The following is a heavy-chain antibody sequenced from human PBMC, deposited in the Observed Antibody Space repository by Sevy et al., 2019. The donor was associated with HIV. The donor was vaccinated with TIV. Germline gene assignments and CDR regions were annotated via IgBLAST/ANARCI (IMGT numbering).Heavy chain of an antibody. CDR1: GFTFSSYS. D-gene: IGHD6-19*01. CDR2: ISSSSSYI. CDR3: AGGSKQWLAYDY. J-gene: IGHJ4*02. V-gene: IGHV3-21*01. Sequence: GGSLRLSCAASGFTFSSYSMNWVRQAPGKGLEWVSSISSSSSYIYYADSVKGRFTISRDNAKNSLYLQMNSLRAEDTAVYYCAGGSKQWLAYDYWGQGTLVTVSS.